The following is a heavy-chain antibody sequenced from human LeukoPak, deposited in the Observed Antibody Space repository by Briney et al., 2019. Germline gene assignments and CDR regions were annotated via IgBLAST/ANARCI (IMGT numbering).Heavy chain of an antibody. Sequence: GGSLRLSCAASGFTGSNNYMSWVRQAPGKGLEWVSAISNNGGYTYYADSVQGRFTISRDNSKSTLCLQMNSLRAEDTAVYYCAKQLGYCSDGSCYFLYWGQGTLVTVSS. CDR3: AKQLGYCSDGSCYFLY. D-gene: IGHD2-15*01. CDR1: GFTGSNNY. CDR2: ISNNGGYT. V-gene: IGHV3-23*01. J-gene: IGHJ4*02.